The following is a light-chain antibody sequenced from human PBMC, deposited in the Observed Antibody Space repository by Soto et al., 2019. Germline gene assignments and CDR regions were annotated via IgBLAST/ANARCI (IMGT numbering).Light chain of an antibody. Sequence: EIVLTQSPGTLSLSPGERATLSCRASQSVNTYLAWYQQKPGQAPRLLIYDSSNRATGIPARFSGSGSGTDLTLTISSLEPEAFAVYYCPQRSNWPPAFGGGTKVDI. CDR1: QSVNTY. J-gene: IGKJ4*01. V-gene: IGKV3-11*01. CDR2: DSS. CDR3: PQRSNWPPA.